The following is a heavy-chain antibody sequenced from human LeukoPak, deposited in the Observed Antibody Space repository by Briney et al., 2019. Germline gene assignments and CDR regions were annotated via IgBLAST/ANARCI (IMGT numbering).Heavy chain of an antibody. CDR1: GYTFTRYY. J-gene: IGHJ4*02. Sequence: ASVKVSCKASGYTFTRYYMHCVRQAPGQGLEWMGRINPTSGGTHYAQKFQSRVTMTRDTSISTAYMELSRLRSDDTAVYYCAVILTNMCYFDYWGQGTLVTVSS. D-gene: IGHD2-8*01. CDR3: AVILTNMCYFDY. CDR2: INPTSGGT. V-gene: IGHV1-2*06.